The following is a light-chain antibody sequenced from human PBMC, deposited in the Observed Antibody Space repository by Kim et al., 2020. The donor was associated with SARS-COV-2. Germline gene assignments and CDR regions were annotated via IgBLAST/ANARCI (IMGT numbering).Light chain of an antibody. CDR1: TGAVTSGHY. J-gene: IGLJ3*02. CDR3: LLSYSDARRV. CDR2: DTS. Sequence: QAVVTQEPSLTVSPGGTVTLTCGSSTGAVTSGHYPYWFHQKPGQAPRTLIYDTSNKHSWTPARFSGSLLGGKAALTLSGAQPEDEAEYYCLLSYSDARRVFGGGTQLTVL. V-gene: IGLV7-46*01.